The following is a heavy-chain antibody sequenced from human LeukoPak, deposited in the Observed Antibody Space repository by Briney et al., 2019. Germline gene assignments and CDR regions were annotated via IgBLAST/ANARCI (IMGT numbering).Heavy chain of an antibody. CDR1: GFTFSDYA. V-gene: IGHV3-30*02. Sequence: GGSLRLSCEASGFTFSDYAMHWVRQAPGKGLQWVAYIHYFGTQKYYADSVKGRFTISRDNSKNTLHLQMNSLTADDTAVYYCARERTTIVSGTTIGAYWGQGTLVTVSS. CDR2: IHYFGTQK. J-gene: IGHJ4*02. D-gene: IGHD2/OR15-2a*01. CDR3: ARERTTIVSGTTIGAY.